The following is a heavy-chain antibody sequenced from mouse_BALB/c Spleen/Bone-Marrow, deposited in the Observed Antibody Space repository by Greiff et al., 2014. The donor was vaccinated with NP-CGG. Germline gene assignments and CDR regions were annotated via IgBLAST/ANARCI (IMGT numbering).Heavy chain of an antibody. CDR3: ARSYGYERSWFAY. D-gene: IGHD2-2*01. CDR2: INPNNGGT. V-gene: IGHV1-18*01. CDR1: GYTFTEYT. Sequence: EVQLVESGPEVVKPGASVKISSKTSGYTFTEYTMHWVKQSHGKSLEWIGGINPNNGGTTYNQKFKGKATLTVDKSSSTAYMELRSLTSEDSAVYYCARSYGYERSWFAYWGQGTLVTVSA. J-gene: IGHJ3*01.